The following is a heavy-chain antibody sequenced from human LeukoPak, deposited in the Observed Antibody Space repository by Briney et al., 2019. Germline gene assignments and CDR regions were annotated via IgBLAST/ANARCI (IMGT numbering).Heavy chain of an antibody. Sequence: PSETLSLTCSVSGGSISSSSYYWGWIRQPPGKGLEWIGSIYYSGNTYNNPSLKSRVTISVDTSKNQFSLKLTSVTAADTAVYYCARDKGLPQAFDIWGQGTLVTVSS. D-gene: IGHD5/OR15-5a*01. CDR2: IYYSGNT. CDR3: ARDKGLPQAFDI. J-gene: IGHJ3*02. CDR1: GGSISSSSYY. V-gene: IGHV4-39*07.